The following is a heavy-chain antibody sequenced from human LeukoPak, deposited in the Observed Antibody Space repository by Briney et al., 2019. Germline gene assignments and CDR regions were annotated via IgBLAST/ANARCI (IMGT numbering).Heavy chain of an antibody. CDR3: ARGTYYDILTGYFNGDY. D-gene: IGHD3-9*01. CDR1: GFTFSSYA. J-gene: IGHJ4*02. CDR2: ISYDGSNK. Sequence: GGSLRLSCAASGFTFSSYAMHWDRQAPGKGLEWVAVISYDGSNKYYADSVKGRFTISRDNSKNTLYLQMNSLRAEDTAVYYCARGTYYDILTGYFNGDYWGQGTLVTVSS. V-gene: IGHV3-30-3*01.